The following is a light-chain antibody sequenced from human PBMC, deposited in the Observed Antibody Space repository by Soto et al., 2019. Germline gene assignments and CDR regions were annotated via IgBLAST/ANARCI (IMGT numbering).Light chain of an antibody. V-gene: IGKV1D-13*01. CDR1: QAISSA. Sequence: GDRVTITCRASQAISSALAWYQQKPGKPPKLLIYDASTLQSGIPSRFSGSESGTEFTLTITSLQADDFATYYCQQYDKYWTFGQGTKVDIK. CDR3: QQYDKYWT. CDR2: DAS. J-gene: IGKJ1*01.